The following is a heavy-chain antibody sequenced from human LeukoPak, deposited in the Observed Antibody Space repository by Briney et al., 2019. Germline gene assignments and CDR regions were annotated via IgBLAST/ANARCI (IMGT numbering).Heavy chain of an antibody. CDR1: GGSISSYY. CDR3: AREVGDYSNFYYYYYMDV. V-gene: IGHV4-4*07. J-gene: IGHJ6*03. CDR2: IYTSGST. Sequence: PSETLSLTCTVAGGSISSYYWSWIRQPAGKGLDWIGRIYTSGSTNYNPSLKSRVTISVDTSKNQFSLKLSSVTAADTAVYYCAREVGDYSNFYYYYYMDVWGKGTTVTVSS. D-gene: IGHD4-11*01.